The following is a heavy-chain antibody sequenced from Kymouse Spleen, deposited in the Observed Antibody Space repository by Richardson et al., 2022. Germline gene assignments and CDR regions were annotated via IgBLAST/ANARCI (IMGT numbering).Heavy chain of an antibody. J-gene: IGHJ3*02. CDR2: INSDGSST. CDR1: GFTFSSYW. Sequence: EVQLVESGGGLVQPGGSLRLSCAASGFTFSSYWMHWVRQAPGKGLVWVSRINSDGSSTSYADSVKGRFTISRDNAKNTLYLQMNSLRAEDTAVYYCARAPFLEWRGDAFDIWGQGTMVTVSS. V-gene: IGHV3-74*01. CDR3: ARAPFLEWRGDAFDI. D-gene: IGHD3-3*01.